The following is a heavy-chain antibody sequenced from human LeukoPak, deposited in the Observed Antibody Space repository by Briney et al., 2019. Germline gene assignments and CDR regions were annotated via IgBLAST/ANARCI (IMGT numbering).Heavy chain of an antibody. J-gene: IGHJ4*02. D-gene: IGHD2-2*01. CDR1: GYTLTNYD. CDR3: ARVSRVVAAAPTLDY. CDR2: MNPNSGDT. Sequence: ASVKVSCKASGYTLTNYDINWVRQATGQGLEWMGWMNPNSGDTGYAQKFQGRVTMTRDTSKSTAYMELSSLASEDTAVYYCARVSRVVAAAPTLDYWGQGTLVTVSS. V-gene: IGHV1-8*01.